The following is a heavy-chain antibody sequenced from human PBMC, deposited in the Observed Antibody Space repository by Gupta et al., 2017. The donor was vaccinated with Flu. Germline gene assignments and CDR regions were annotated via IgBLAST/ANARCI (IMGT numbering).Heavy chain of an antibody. Sequence: TCRVSGGAISSYYWNWIRQPPGKGLEWIGYIYGTGSTNYNPSLKSRVTISLDTSKNQISLRLTSLTAADTAVYYCAGLGGRGRLDPWGQGTPVTVSS. CDR3: AGLGGRGRLDP. CDR1: GGAISSYY. D-gene: IGHD3-10*01. CDR2: IYGTGST. V-gene: IGHV4-59*08. J-gene: IGHJ5*02.